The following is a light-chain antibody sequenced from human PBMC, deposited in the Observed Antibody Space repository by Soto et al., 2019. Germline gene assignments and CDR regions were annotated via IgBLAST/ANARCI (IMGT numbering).Light chain of an antibody. J-gene: IGKJ1*01. V-gene: IGKV1-39*01. Sequence: DIQMTQSPSPLSASVGDRVTITCRASQNITRYLNWYQHKPGKAPKLLIYAASSLQSGVPSRFSGSGSGTDFTLTITSLQPEDFATYYCQQSYSTPTFGQGTKVEV. CDR3: QQSYSTPT. CDR1: QNITRY. CDR2: AAS.